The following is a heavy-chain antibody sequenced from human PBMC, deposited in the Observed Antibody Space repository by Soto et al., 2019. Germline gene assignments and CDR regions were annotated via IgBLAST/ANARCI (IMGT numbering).Heavy chain of an antibody. J-gene: IGHJ6*02. D-gene: IGHD3-3*02. CDR2: IMPVFPTP. CDR3: ARDKDLQPLGGNYYSIMDV. V-gene: IGHV1-69*12. CDR1: GGTFRTSA. Sequence: QVQLVQSGAEVKKPGSSVKVSCKTSGGTFRTSAISWVRQAPGHGLEWMGGIMPVFPTPDYAQKFQGRVTITADESTSTAYMELSSLGSEDTAVYYCARDKDLQPLGGNYYSIMDVWGQGTTVTVSS.